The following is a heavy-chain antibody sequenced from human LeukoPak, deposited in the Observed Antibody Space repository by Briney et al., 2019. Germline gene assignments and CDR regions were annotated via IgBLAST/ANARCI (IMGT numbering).Heavy chain of an antibody. CDR1: GYTXTNYY. J-gene: IGHJ4*02. CDR3: AREESGGYFDY. D-gene: IGHD2-8*02. Sequence: ASVKVSCKASGYTXTNYYMHWVRQAPGQGLEWVGLINPTGTGTNYAQKFRGRVTLTRDTSTTTVYMELSSLRSEDTAVYYCAREESGGYFDYWGQGTPVTVSS. V-gene: IGHV1-46*01. CDR2: INPTGTGT.